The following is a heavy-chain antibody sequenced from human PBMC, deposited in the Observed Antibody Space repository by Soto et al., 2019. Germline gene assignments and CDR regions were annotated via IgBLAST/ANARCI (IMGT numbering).Heavy chain of an antibody. CDR1: GGSISSYY. Sequence: SETLSLTCTVSGGSISSYYWSWIRQPPGKGLEWIGYIYYSGSTNYNPSLKSRVTISVDTSKNQFSLKLSSVTAADTAVYYCAREARRYCSSTSCYFVFYFDYWGQGTLVTVSS. D-gene: IGHD2-2*01. V-gene: IGHV4-59*01. CDR2: IYYSGST. J-gene: IGHJ4*02. CDR3: AREARRYCSSTSCYFVFYFDY.